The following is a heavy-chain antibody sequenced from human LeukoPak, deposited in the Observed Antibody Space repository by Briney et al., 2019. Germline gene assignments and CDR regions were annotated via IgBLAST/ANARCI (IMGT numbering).Heavy chain of an antibody. V-gene: IGHV3-7*03. Sequence: GGPLRLSCAVSGFTFSGFWMSWSRQAPGKGLEWVASINSDGSERYYADVVKGRFTISRDNAKNSLYLQINSLRAEDTAVYYCARSSYSSSSSVWGQGTMVTVSS. J-gene: IGHJ3*01. CDR1: GFTFSGFW. CDR3: ARSSYSSSSSV. D-gene: IGHD6-6*01. CDR2: INSDGSER.